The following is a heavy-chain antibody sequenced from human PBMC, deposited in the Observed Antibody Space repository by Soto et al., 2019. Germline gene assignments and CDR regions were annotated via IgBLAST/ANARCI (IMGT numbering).Heavy chain of an antibody. J-gene: IGHJ6*02. CDR1: GFSLSSDEVG. D-gene: IGHD3-22*01. Sequence: QITLKEFGPTLVKPTQTLTLTCTFSGFSLSSDEVGVGWIRQPPGKALEWLALISWDDDKRYSPSLMSRLTVTKDTSKSQVVLTLTNMDPVDTGTYYCARSIDYYDATGHHHYYYGMDVWGQGTTVTVS. CDR3: ARSIDYYDATGHHHYYYGMDV. CDR2: ISWDDDK. V-gene: IGHV2-5*02.